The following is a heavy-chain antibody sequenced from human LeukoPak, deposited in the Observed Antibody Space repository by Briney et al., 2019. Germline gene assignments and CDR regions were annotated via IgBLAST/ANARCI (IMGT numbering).Heavy chain of an antibody. D-gene: IGHD2-2*01. CDR2: INHSGST. CDR1: GGCFSGYY. Sequence: SETLSLTCAVYGGCFSGYYWSWIRQPPGKGLEWIGEINHSGSTNYNPSLKSRGTISLDTCKNQFYLKMSSVTAAERAVYYCARDRIVVVPAAKRHGRTNCFDPWGQGTLVTVSS. J-gene: IGHJ5*02. V-gene: IGHV4-34*01. CDR3: ARDRIVVVPAAKRHGRTNCFDP.